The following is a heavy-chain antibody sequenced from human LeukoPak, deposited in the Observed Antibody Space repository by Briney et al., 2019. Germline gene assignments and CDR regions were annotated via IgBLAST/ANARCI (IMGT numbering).Heavy chain of an antibody. CDR1: GFTFSSYG. J-gene: IGHJ4*02. CDR2: IRYDGSNK. D-gene: IGHD3-22*01. CDR3: AKARDYDSSGYYSRYYFDY. V-gene: IGHV3-30*02. Sequence: PGGSLRLSCAASGFTFSSYGMHWVRQAPGKGLEWVAFIRYDGSNKYYADSVKGRFTISRDNSKNTLYLQMNSLRAEDTAVYYCAKARDYDSSGYYSRYYFDYWGQGTLVTVSS.